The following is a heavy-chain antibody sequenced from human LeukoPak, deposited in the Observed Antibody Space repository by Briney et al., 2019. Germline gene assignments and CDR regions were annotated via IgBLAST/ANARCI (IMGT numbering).Heavy chain of an antibody. V-gene: IGHV4-59*01. Sequence: SETLSLTCTVSGGSISSYYWSWIRQPPGKGLEWIGYIYYSGSTNYNPSLKSRVTISVDTSKNQFSLKLSSVTAADTAVYYCASLWYSSSPFDPWGQGTLVTVSS. CDR2: IYYSGST. D-gene: IGHD6-6*01. CDR1: GGSISSYY. CDR3: ASLWYSSSPFDP. J-gene: IGHJ5*02.